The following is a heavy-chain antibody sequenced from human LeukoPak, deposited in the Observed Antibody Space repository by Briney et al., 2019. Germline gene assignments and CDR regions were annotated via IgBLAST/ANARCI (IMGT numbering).Heavy chain of an antibody. CDR1: GGSISSSSYY. CDR3: AKEYYYDSSGYYRTYYYYYYGMDV. V-gene: IGHV4-39*01. CDR2: IYYSGST. D-gene: IGHD3-22*01. Sequence: PSETLSLTCTVSGGSISSSSYYWGWIRQPPGKGLEWIGSIYYSGSTYYNPSLKSRVTISVDTSKNQFSLKLSSVTAADTAVYYCAKEYYYDSSGYYRTYYYYYYGMDVWGLGTTVTVSS. J-gene: IGHJ6*02.